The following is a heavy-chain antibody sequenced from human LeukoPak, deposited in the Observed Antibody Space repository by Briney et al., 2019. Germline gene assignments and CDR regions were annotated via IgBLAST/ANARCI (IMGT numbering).Heavy chain of an antibody. D-gene: IGHD4-11*01. V-gene: IGHV3-23*01. CDR1: GFTLSDYN. CDR2: ISGSGGST. CDR3: ANRGYTVTTNHFDY. J-gene: IGHJ4*02. Sequence: QPGGSLRLSCAASGFTLSDYNINWVRQAPGKGLEWVSTISGSGGSTDYADSVKGRFTISRDNSKNTLYLQMNSLRAEDTALYYCANRGYTVTTNHFDYWGQGTLVTVSS.